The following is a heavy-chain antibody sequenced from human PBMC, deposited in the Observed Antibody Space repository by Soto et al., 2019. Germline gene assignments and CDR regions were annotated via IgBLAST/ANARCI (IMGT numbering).Heavy chain of an antibody. D-gene: IGHD2-2*01. J-gene: IGHJ4*02. CDR1: GYTFISNY. CDR3: AREPEFCSSTNCHFDY. Sequence: QVQLVQSGAEVKKPGASVKISCKASGYTFISNYVYWVRQAPGQGLEWMGIINPRGASTSYAQKFQGRVTMTSDTSTSTVYMDLSSLTSDDTAVYYCAREPEFCSSTNCHFDYWGQGALVTVSS. V-gene: IGHV1-46*01. CDR2: INPRGAST.